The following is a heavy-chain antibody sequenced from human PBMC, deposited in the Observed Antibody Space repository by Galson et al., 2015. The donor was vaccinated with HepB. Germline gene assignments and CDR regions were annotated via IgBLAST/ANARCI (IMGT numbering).Heavy chain of an antibody. CDR1: GFIVKSSY. D-gene: IGHD2-21*01. CDR2: IYSGGHG. CDR3: ASPFCIDSNCYPLWH. Sequence: SLRLSCAASGFIVKSSYMSWVRQAPGKGLQWVLTIYSGGHGYYTDSVKGRFSISRDTNKNTIFLQMNNLGADDTAVYYCASPFCIDSNCYPLWHWGQGTLVTVSS. V-gene: IGHV3-53*01. J-gene: IGHJ4*02.